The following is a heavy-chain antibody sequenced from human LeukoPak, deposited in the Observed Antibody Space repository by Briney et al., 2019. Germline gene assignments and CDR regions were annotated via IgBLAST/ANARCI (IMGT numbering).Heavy chain of an antibody. Sequence: GGSLRLSCAASGFTFSSYAMSWVRQAPGEGLGWVSDISGSGGSTYYADSVKGRFTISRDNSKNTLYLQMNSLRAEDTAVYYCAKLWFGELLDYFDYWGQGTLVTVSS. V-gene: IGHV3-23*01. D-gene: IGHD3-10*01. J-gene: IGHJ4*02. CDR1: GFTFSSYA. CDR3: AKLWFGELLDYFDY. CDR2: ISGSGGST.